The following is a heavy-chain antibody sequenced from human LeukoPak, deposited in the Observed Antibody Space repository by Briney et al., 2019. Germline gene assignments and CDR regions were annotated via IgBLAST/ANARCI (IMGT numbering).Heavy chain of an antibody. CDR2: ISAYSGNT. J-gene: IGHJ5*02. CDR3: ARRRSSGWYPGGWFDP. D-gene: IGHD6-19*01. V-gene: IGHV1-18*01. CDR1: GYTFTSYG. Sequence: ASVKVSCKASGYTFTSYGISWVRQATGQGLEWMGWISAYSGNTNYAQKLQGRVTMTTDTSTSTAYMELRSLRSDDTAVYYCARRRSSGWYPGGWFDPWGQGTLVTVSS.